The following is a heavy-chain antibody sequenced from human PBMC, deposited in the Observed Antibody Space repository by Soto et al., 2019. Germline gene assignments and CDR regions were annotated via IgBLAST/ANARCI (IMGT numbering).Heavy chain of an antibody. D-gene: IGHD6-13*01. Sequence: QVQLVESGGGLVKPGGSLRLSCAASGFTFSDYYMSWIRQAPGKGLEWVSYISSSGSTIYYADSVKGRFTISRDNAKNSLYLQMNSLRAEDTAVYYCASPETLAAAGMYPHPAGGMDVWGQGTTVTVSS. CDR3: ASPETLAAAGMYPHPAGGMDV. J-gene: IGHJ6*02. CDR1: GFTFSDYY. CDR2: ISSSGSTI. V-gene: IGHV3-11*01.